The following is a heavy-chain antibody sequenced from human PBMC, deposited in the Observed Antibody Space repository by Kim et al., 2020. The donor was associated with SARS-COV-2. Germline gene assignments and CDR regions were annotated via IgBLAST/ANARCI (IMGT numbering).Heavy chain of an antibody. CDR2: IYTSGST. Sequence: SETLSLTCTVSGGSISSGSYYWSWIRQPAGKGLEWIGRIYTSGSTNYNPSLKSRVTISVDTSKNQFSLKLSSVTAADTAVYYCARGSASYSSSWSWPPGYWGQGTLVTVSS. J-gene: IGHJ4*02. D-gene: IGHD6-13*01. V-gene: IGHV4-61*02. CDR3: ARGSASYSSSWSWPPGY. CDR1: GGSISSGSYY.